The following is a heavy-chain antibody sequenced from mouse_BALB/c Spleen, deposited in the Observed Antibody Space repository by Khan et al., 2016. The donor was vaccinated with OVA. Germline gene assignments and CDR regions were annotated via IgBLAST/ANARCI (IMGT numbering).Heavy chain of an antibody. J-gene: IGHJ1*01. D-gene: IGHD2-2*01. CDR2: IDPETGGT. CDR1: GYTFTDYE. CDR3: TRSAGYYGYFDV. V-gene: IGHV1-15*01. Sequence: VELVESGAELVRPGASVTLSCKASGYTFTDYEMHWVKQTPVHGLEWIGAIDPETGGTAYNQKFKGQATLTADKSSSTAYMEIRSLTSEESAVYYCTRSAGYYGYFDVWGEGTTVTVSS.